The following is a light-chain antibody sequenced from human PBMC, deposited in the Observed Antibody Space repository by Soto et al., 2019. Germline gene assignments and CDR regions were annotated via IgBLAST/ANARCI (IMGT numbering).Light chain of an antibody. CDR2: LGS. CDR3: MQALQTPYT. J-gene: IGKJ2*01. Sequence: DIVMTQSPLSLPVTPGEPASISCRSSQSLLYSNGYNYFDWYLQKPGQSPQLLIYLGSNRASGVPDRFSGSGSGTDFTLKISRVEAEDVRVYYCMQALQTPYTFGQGPKLEIK. V-gene: IGKV2-28*01. CDR1: QSLLYSNGYNY.